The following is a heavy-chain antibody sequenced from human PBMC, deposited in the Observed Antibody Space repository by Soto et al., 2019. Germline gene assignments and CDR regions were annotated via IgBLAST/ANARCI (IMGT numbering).Heavy chain of an antibody. J-gene: IGHJ4*01. Sequence: PSETLSLTCTVSGGAIRSGDYYWSWIRQPPGKGLEWIGYIYYSGSTYYNPSLKIRVTISVDTSKNHFSLKLSSVTAADTAVYYCARTGDQSYSDSSDYFPDYCGNGTLGTV. CDR3: ARTGDQSYSDSSDYFPDY. V-gene: IGHV4-30-4*01. CDR2: IYYSGST. CDR1: GGAIRSGDYY. D-gene: IGHD3-22*01.